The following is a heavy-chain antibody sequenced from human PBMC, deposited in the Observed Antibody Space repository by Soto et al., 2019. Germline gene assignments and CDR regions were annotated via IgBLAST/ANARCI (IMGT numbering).Heavy chain of an antibody. V-gene: IGHV4-59*01. Sequence: SETLSLTCTVSGGSISSYYWSWIRQPPGKGLEWIGYIYYSGSTNYNPSLRSRVTISVDTSKNQFSLKRSSVTAADTAVYYCARDLSPPNWFDPWGQGTLVTVSS. CDR1: GGSISSYY. CDR3: ARDLSPPNWFDP. J-gene: IGHJ5*02. CDR2: IYYSGST.